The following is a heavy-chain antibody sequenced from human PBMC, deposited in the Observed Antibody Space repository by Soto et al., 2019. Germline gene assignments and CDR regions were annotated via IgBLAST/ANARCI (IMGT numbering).Heavy chain of an antibody. J-gene: IGHJ4*02. CDR3: AREDYGGNSGAPYYLDY. V-gene: IGHV1-69*13. CDR2: IIPIFGTA. CDR1: GGTFSSYA. D-gene: IGHD4-17*01. Sequence: GASVKVSCKASGGTFSSYAISWVRQAPGQGLEWMGGIIPIFGTANYAQKFQGRVTITADESTSTAYMELSSLRSEDTAVYYCAREDYGGNSGAPYYLDYWGQGTLVTVSS.